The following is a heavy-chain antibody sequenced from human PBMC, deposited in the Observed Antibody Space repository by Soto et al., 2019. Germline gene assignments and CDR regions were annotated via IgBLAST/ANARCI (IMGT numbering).Heavy chain of an antibody. CDR1: GFTFSSYS. V-gene: IGHV3-21*01. D-gene: IGHD6-13*01. CDR3: TREVGGAAAGTPSYYYYYGMDV. J-gene: IGHJ6*02. CDR2: ISSSSSYI. Sequence: GGSLRLSCAASGFTFSSYSMNWVRQAPGKGLEWVSSISSSSSYIYYADSVKGRFTISRDNAKNSLYLQMNSLRAEDTAVYYCTREVGGAAAGTPSYYYYYGMDVWGQGTTVTVSS.